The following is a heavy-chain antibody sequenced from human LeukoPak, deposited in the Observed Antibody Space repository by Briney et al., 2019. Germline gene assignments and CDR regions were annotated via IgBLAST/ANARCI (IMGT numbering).Heavy chain of an antibody. J-gene: IGHJ4*02. Sequence: PGGSLRLSCAASGFTFGTYAMSWVRQAPGKGLEWVSGISGSGGGTYFADSVKGRFTISRDNSKNTLYVQVNSLGTEDTAAYYCAKGSYYDSSGSFYFDYWGQGTLVTVSS. D-gene: IGHD3-22*01. CDR3: AKGSYYDSSGSFYFDY. CDR1: GFTFGTYA. V-gene: IGHV3-23*01. CDR2: ISGSGGGT.